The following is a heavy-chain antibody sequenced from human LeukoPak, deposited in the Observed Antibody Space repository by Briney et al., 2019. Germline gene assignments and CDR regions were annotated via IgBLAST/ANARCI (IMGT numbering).Heavy chain of an antibody. D-gene: IGHD2-2*02. Sequence: PGGSLRLSCAASGFTFSSYSMNWVRQAPGKGLEWVSSISSSSYIYYADSVKGRFTISRDNAENSLYLQMNSLRAEDTAVYYCARDFNYCSSTSCYTNPLGYWGQGTLVTVSS. V-gene: IGHV3-21*01. CDR3: ARDFNYCSSTSCYTNPLGY. CDR1: GFTFSSYS. CDR2: ISSSSYI. J-gene: IGHJ4*02.